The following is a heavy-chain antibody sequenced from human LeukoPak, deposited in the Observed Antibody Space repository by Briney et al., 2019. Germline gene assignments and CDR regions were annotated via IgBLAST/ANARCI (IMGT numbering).Heavy chain of an antibody. CDR3: ARDHRGDGYGTSFYCLDF. V-gene: IGHV3-30*19. CDR1: GFTFFTSG. D-gene: IGHD5-24*01. Sequence: RGSLSPSSSVAGFTFFTSGGNWVLQAPGNGLEWLAVIAYDGSNKYYADSVKGRFTISRDNSTNTLYLQLNSLKAEDTAVYYCARDHRGDGYGTSFYCLDFWGAGSQFTASS. J-gene: IGHJ6*04. CDR2: IAYDGSNK.